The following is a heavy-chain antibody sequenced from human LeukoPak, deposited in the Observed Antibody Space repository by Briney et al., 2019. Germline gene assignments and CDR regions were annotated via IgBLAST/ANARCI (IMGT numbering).Heavy chain of an antibody. D-gene: IGHD3-10*01. CDR2: INPNSGGT. CDR3: ARSLLWFGELLSYAFDI. J-gene: IGHJ3*02. CDR1: GYTFTGYY. Sequence: ASVKVSCKASGYTFTGYYMHWVRQAPGQGLEWMGWINPNSGGTNYAQKFQGRVTMTRDTSISTAYTELSRLRSDDTAVYYCARSLLWFGELLSYAFDIWGQGTMVTVSS. V-gene: IGHV1-2*02.